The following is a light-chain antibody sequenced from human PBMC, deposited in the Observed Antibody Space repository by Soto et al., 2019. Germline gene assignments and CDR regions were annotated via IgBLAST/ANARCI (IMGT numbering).Light chain of an antibody. CDR2: GAS. V-gene: IGKV3-15*01. CDR3: QQYNNWPPWT. J-gene: IGKJ1*01. Sequence: EIVMTQSPATLSVSPGERATLSCRASQSVSSNLAWYQQKPGQAPRLLIYGASTRATGIPARFSGSGSGTEFTLTISSLQSEDCAGYFCQQYNNWPPWTLGHGPKVEIK. CDR1: QSVSSN.